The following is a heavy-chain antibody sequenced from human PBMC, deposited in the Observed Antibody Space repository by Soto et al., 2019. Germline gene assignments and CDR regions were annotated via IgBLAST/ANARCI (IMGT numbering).Heavy chain of an antibody. CDR2: TYYRSKWYD. Sequence: PSQTLSLTCAIFGDSVSSKSVAWNWIRQSPSRGLEWLGRTYYRSKWYDDYAVSVKSRIIINPDTSKNQFSLQLNSVTPEDTAVYYCARVRFEQQMSHFACWGQGILVTVSS. CDR1: GDSVSSKSVA. CDR3: ARVRFEQQMSHFAC. D-gene: IGHD6-13*01. V-gene: IGHV6-1*01. J-gene: IGHJ4*02.